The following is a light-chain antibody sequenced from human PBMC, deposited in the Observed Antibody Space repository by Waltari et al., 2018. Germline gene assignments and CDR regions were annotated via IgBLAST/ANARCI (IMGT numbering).Light chain of an antibody. J-gene: IGLJ3*02. CDR3: QSSDSSGTYVV. V-gene: IGLV3-25*03. CDR1: ALSKQY. CDR2: KDT. Sequence: SYELTQPPSMSVSPGQTARITCSGDALSKQYGSWYQKKPGQAPVLMIYKDTERPSGIPERVSGSSSGTTLTLTISGAQAEDEADYYCQSSDSSGTYVVFSGGTKLTV.